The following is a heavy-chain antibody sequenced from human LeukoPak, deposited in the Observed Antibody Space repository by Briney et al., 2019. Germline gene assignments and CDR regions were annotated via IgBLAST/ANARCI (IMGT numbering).Heavy chain of an antibody. Sequence: GGSLRLSWAGLGLPLGTYDFDGLRQAPGKGLEGVAVIWYDGSNKYYADSVKGRFTISRDNSKLTLYLQTNSMTAEDTAVYYCARDQRVAYSTSWYGGAFDIWGQGTMVTVSS. CDR1: GLPLGTYD. CDR3: ARDQRVAYSTSWYGGAFDI. J-gene: IGHJ3*02. CDR2: IWYDGSNK. V-gene: IGHV3-33*07. D-gene: IGHD6-13*01.